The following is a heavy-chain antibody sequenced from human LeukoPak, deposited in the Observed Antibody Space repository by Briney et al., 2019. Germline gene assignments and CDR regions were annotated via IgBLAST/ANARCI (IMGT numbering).Heavy chain of an antibody. Sequence: GESLKISCKGSGYSFTNYWIGWVRQMPGKGQEWMGIIYPTDSDTRYSPSFQGQVTISADKSITTAYLQWSSLKASDTAMYYCARQGPYGHYDYWGQGTLVTVSS. CDR2: IYPTDSDT. D-gene: IGHD4-17*01. CDR1: GYSFTNYW. CDR3: ARQGPYGHYDY. V-gene: IGHV5-51*01. J-gene: IGHJ4*02.